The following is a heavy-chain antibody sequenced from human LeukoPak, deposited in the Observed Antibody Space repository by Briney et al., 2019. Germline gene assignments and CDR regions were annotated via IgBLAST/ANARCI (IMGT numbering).Heavy chain of an antibody. J-gene: IGHJ4*02. CDR3: VRGPPNWGFDY. Sequence: WASVKVSCTASGYTFTNYDINWVRQATGQGLEWMGWMGSNSGDTGYAQEFQDRVTMTRDTFISTAYMELNNVRSEDTAVYYCVRGPPNWGFDYWGQGTLVTVSS. CDR1: GYTFTNYD. D-gene: IGHD7-27*01. CDR2: MGSNSGDT. V-gene: IGHV1-8*01.